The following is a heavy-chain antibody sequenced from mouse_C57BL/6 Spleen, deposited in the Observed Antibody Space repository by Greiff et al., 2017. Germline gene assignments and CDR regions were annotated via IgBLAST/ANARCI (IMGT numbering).Heavy chain of an antibody. Sequence: QVQLQQPGTELVKPGASAKLSCKASGYTFTSYWMHWVKQRPGQGLEWIGNIDPSNGGTNYNEKFKSKATLTVDKSSSTAYMQLSSLTSEDAAVYYCARSEVWDDSFDYWGQGTTLTVSS. CDR2: IDPSNGGT. J-gene: IGHJ2*01. CDR1: GYTFTSYW. V-gene: IGHV1-53*01. D-gene: IGHD4-1*01. CDR3: ARSEVWDDSFDY.